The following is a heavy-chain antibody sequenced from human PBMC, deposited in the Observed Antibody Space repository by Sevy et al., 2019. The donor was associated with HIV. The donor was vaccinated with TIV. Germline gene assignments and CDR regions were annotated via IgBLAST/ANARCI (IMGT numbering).Heavy chain of an antibody. D-gene: IGHD3-10*01. Sequence: SETLSLICTVSGGSISDYYYNSIRQAAGKRLEWIGRVYTSGRTTYNPSLKSRVTMSIDASKNQFSLNLSSVTAADTAVYYCASLDGAWGQGTLVTVSS. J-gene: IGHJ5*02. CDR3: ASLDGA. CDR2: VYTSGRT. V-gene: IGHV4-4*07. CDR1: GGSISDYY.